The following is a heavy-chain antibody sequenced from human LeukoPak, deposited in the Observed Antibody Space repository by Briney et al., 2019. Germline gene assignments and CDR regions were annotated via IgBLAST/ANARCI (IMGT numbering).Heavy chain of an antibody. J-gene: IGHJ4*02. CDR3: ARDFDRYYFDS. CDR2: INSVGSST. CDR1: GFTFSSYW. Sequence: PGGSLRLSCAASGFTFSSYWMHWVRQAPGKGLVWVSRINSVGSSTTYADSVKGRFTISRDNAKNTLYLQVNSLRAEDTAVYYCARDFDRYYFDSWGQGTLVTVSS. D-gene: IGHD3-9*01. V-gene: IGHV3-74*01.